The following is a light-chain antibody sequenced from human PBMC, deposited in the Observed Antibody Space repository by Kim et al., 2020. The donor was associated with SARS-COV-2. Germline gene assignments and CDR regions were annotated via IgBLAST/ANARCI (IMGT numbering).Light chain of an antibody. CDR3: AAWDTTLSVWV. Sequence: GPKVTISCSGSNSNIGKNYLSWYQQLPGTAPQLLIYDNNKRPSGIPDRFSGSKSGTSATLGITGLQAADEADYYCAAWDTTLSVWVFGGGTQLTVL. J-gene: IGLJ3*02. V-gene: IGLV1-51*01. CDR1: NSNIGKNY. CDR2: DNN.